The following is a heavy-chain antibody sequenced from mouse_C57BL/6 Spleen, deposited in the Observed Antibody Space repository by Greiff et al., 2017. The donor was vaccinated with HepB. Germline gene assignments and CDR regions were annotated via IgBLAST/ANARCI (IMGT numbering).Heavy chain of an antibody. Sequence: QVQLQQPGAELVKPGASVKMSCKASGYTFTSYWITWVKQRPGQGLEWIGDIYPGSGSTNYNEKFKSKATLTVDTSSSTAYMQLSSLTSEDSAVYYCARGVAYYGSSYVGFAYWGQGTLVTVSA. CDR3: ARGVAYYGSSYVGFAY. V-gene: IGHV1-55*01. D-gene: IGHD1-1*01. J-gene: IGHJ3*01. CDR2: IYPGSGST. CDR1: GYTFTSYW.